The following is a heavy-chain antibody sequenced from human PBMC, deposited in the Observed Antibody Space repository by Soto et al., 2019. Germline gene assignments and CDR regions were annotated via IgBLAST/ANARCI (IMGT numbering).Heavy chain of an antibody. Sequence: PGGSLRLSCAASGFTFRSYGIHWVRQAPGKGLEWVALIWFDGSNKYYADSVKGRFAVSRDNSKNTLYLQMNSLRVEDTAVCYCARDRLVPYGYGMDVWGQGTTVTVSS. V-gene: IGHV3-33*01. CDR1: GFTFRSYG. CDR3: ARDRLVPYGYGMDV. J-gene: IGHJ6*02. CDR2: IWFDGSNK. D-gene: IGHD2-2*01.